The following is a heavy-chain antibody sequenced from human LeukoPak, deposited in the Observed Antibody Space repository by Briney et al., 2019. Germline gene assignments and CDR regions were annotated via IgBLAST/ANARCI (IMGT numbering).Heavy chain of an antibody. D-gene: IGHD1-14*01. CDR3: ARGPLTGDYYMDV. CDR1: GYTFTSYG. J-gene: IGHJ6*03. CDR2: IIPILGIA. V-gene: IGHV1-69*04. Sequence: ASVKVSCKACGYTFTSYGISWVRQAPGQGLEWMGRIIPILGIANYAQKFQGRVTITADKSTSTAYMELSSLRSEDTAVYYCARGPLTGDYYMDVWGKGTTVTVSS.